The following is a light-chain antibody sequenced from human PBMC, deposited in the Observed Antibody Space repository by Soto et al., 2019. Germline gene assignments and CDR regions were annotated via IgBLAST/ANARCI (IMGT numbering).Light chain of an antibody. V-gene: IGKV2-28*01. CDR1: ESLLHSNGYNY. CDR2: LGS. J-gene: IGKJ1*01. Sequence: DIVMTQSPLSLPVTPGEPASISCRSSESLLHSNGYNYLDWYLQKPGQSPQLLIFLGSNRASGVPDRFSCSGSGTDFTLKISRVEAEDVGVYYCMQAVQSPWTFGQGTKVDIK. CDR3: MQAVQSPWT.